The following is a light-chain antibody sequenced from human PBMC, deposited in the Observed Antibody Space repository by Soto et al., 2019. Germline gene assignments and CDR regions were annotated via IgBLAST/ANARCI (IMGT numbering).Light chain of an antibody. CDR3: TSYAGGNNLL. CDR1: SSDVGGNTY. V-gene: IGLV2-8*01. Sequence: QSALTQPPSASGSPGQSVTISCTGTSSDVGGNTYVSWYQQHPGKAPKLMIFEVSYRPSGVPVRFSGSKSGNTASLTVSGLQAEDEADYYCTSYAGGNNLLFGGGTQLTVL. J-gene: IGLJ2*01. CDR2: EVS.